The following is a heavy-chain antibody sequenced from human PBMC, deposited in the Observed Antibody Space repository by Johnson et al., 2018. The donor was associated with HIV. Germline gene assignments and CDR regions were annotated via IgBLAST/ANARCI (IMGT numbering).Heavy chain of an antibody. J-gene: IGHJ3*02. CDR2: IRYDGSNK. D-gene: IGHD3-10*01. V-gene: IGHV3-30*02. CDR1: GFTFSSYG. CDR3: TPGDSHGVALYI. Sequence: QVQLVESGGCVVQPGRSLRLSCAASGFTFSSYGMHWVRQAPGTGLEWVAFIRYDGSNKYYADSVKGRFTISRDNAKNTGYLQMNSQKTEDTAVYYCTPGDSHGVALYIWGQGTMVTVSS.